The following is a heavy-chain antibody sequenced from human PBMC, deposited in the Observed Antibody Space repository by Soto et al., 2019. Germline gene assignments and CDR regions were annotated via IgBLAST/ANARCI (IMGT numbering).Heavy chain of an antibody. CDR1: GFTFSSYA. Sequence: EMQLLDSGGGLVQPGGALRLSCAASGFTFSSYAMSWVRQAPGKGLEWVSGISGSGGGTYYADSVKGRLTISRDNSKNTLYLQMNSLRAEDTAVYYCAKDGYSYRYPSYFDYWGQGTLVTVSS. V-gene: IGHV3-23*01. D-gene: IGHD5-18*01. CDR2: ISGSGGGT. J-gene: IGHJ4*02. CDR3: AKDGYSYRYPSYFDY.